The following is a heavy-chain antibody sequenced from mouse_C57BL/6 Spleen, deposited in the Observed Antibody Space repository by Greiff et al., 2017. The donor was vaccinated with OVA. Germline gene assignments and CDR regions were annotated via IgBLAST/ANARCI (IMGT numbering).Heavy chain of an antibody. J-gene: IGHJ3*01. CDR1: GYAFSSSW. CDR2: IYPGDGDT. D-gene: IGHD2-4*01. V-gene: IGHV1-82*01. Sequence: VKLQESGPELVKPGASVKISCKASGYAFSSSWMNWVKQRPGKGLEWIGRIYPGDGDTNYNGKFKGKATLTADKSSSTAYMQLSSLTSEDSAVYFCAKGSYDYEGFAYWGQGTLVTVAA. CDR3: AKGSYDYEGFAY.